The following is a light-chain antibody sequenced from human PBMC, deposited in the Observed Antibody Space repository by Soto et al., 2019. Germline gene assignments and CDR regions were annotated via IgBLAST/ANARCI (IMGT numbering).Light chain of an antibody. CDR3: XXXNSAPLT. CDR2: ATS. Sequence: DIQMTQSPSSLSASVGDRITITCRASQDISNSLAWYQQKPGKVPKVLIYATSILQSGVPARFSGSGSGTDFTLTISSLQPXXXXXXXXXXXNSAPLTFGGGTKVEI. CDR1: QDISNS. J-gene: IGKJ4*01. V-gene: IGKV1-27*01.